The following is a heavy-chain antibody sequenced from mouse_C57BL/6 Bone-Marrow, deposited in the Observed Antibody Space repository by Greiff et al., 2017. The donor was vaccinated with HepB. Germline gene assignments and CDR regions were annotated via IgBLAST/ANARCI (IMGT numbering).Heavy chain of an antibody. CDR1: GYTFTSYG. D-gene: IGHD2-5*01. J-gene: IGHJ2*01. Sequence: QVQLKQSGAELARPGASVKLSCKASGYTFTSYGISWVKQRTGQGLEWIGEIYPRSGNTYYNEKFKGQAPLTADKSFSTAYMELRSLTSEDPAVYFCARGGSNYYYFDYWGQGTTLTVSS. CDR2: IYPRSGNT. CDR3: ARGGSNYYYFDY. V-gene: IGHV1-81*01.